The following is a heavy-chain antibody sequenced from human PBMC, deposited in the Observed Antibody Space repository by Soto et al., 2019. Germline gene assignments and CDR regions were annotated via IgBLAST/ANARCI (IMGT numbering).Heavy chain of an antibody. CDR3: ARHHGSPGSYFGMDV. CDR2: IYPGDSDT. Sequence: GESLKNYCKGSGYSFTSYWINWVRQRPGKGLEWMGIIYPGDSDTRYSPSFQGQVTISADKSISTAYLQWRSLKASDTAMYYCARHHGSPGSYFGMDVWGQGTTVTVSS. CDR1: GYSFTSYW. V-gene: IGHV5-51*01. J-gene: IGHJ6*02. D-gene: IGHD6-13*01.